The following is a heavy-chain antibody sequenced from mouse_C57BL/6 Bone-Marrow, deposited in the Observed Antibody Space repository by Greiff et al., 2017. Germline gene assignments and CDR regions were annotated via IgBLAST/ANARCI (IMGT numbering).Heavy chain of an antibody. CDR3: ARRGSFYCDY. CDR1: GYTFTSYG. J-gene: IGHJ2*01. Sequence: VQLQQSGAELARPGASVKLSCKASGYTFTSYGISWVKQRTGQGLEWIGEIYPRSGNTYYNEKFKGKATLTADKSSSTAYMELRSLTSEDSAVYFCARRGSFYCDYWGQGTTLTVSS. CDR2: IYPRSGNT. V-gene: IGHV1-81*01.